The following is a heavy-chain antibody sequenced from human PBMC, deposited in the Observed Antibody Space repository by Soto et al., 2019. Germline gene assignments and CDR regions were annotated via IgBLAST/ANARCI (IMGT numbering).Heavy chain of an antibody. D-gene: IGHD6-19*01. CDR2: ISGSGTST. V-gene: IGHV3-23*01. J-gene: IGHJ4*02. CDR3: AKDRKIGSGWYWDY. Sequence: EVQLLESGGALIQPGGSLRLSCAASGFTFSNFAMSWVRQAPGKGLEWVSAISGSGTSTYDADSVKGRFSISRDNSKNTLYLQMNSLRAEDTAVYYCAKDRKIGSGWYWDYWGQGTLVTVSS. CDR1: GFTFSNFA.